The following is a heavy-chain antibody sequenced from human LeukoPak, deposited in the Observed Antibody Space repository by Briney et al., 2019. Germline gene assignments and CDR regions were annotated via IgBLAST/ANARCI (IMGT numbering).Heavy chain of an antibody. V-gene: IGHV4-39*01. CDR1: GGSIGSVAYY. D-gene: IGHD1-26*01. J-gene: IGHJ5*02. CDR2: IYYSGST. Sequence: SETLSLTCTVSGGSIGSVAYYWAWLRQPPGKGLEWFGSIYYSGSTYYNPSLKSRLMISVDTSKNHFSLKFSSMTAADTAVYYCARHRTGSYPVGFDPWGQGTQVTVSS. CDR3: ARHRTGSYPVGFDP.